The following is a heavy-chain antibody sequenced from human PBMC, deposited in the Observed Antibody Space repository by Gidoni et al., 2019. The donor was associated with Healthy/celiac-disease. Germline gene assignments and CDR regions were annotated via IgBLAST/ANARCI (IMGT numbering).Heavy chain of an antibody. Sequence: QVQLQESGPGLVKPSETLSLTCAVPGYSLSSGYYWGWIRQPPGKGLEWIGSIFHSGSTYYNPSLKSRVTISVDTSKNQFSLKLSSVTAADTAVYYCASCSSTSCQPDWFDPWGQGTLVTVSS. CDR3: ASCSSTSCQPDWFDP. CDR1: GYSLSSGYY. J-gene: IGHJ5*02. D-gene: IGHD2-2*01. V-gene: IGHV4-38-2*01. CDR2: IFHSGST.